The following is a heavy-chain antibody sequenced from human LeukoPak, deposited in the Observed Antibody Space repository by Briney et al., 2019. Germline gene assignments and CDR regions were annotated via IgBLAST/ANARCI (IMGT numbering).Heavy chain of an antibody. CDR2: ISSSSTI. J-gene: IGHJ6*02. Sequence: GGSLRLSCAASGFTFSSYSMNWVRQAPGKGLEWVSYISSSSTIYYADSVKGRFTISRDNAKNSLYLQMNSLRAEDTAVYYCARAVHIAAAGTSDYYYYGMDVWGQGTTVTVSS. CDR3: ARAVHIAAAGTSDYYYYGMDV. D-gene: IGHD6-13*01. CDR1: GFTFSSYS. V-gene: IGHV3-48*01.